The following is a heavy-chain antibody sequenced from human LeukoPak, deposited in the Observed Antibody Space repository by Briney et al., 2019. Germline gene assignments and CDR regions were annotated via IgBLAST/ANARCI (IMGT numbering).Heavy chain of an antibody. CDR1: GFTFSSYG. CDR2: IWYDGSNK. D-gene: IGHD1-26*01. V-gene: IGHV3-33*01. CDR3: ARELLSGSYY. Sequence: PGRSLRLSCAASGFTFSSYGMHWVRQAPGEGLEWVAVIWYDGSNKYYADSVKGRFTISRDNSKNTLYLQMNSLRAEDTAVYYCARELLSGSYYWGQGTLVTVSS. J-gene: IGHJ4*02.